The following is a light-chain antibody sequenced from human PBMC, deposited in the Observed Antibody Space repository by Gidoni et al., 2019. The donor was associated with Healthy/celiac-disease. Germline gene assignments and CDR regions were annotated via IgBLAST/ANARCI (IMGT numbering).Light chain of an antibody. J-gene: IGLJ3*02. CDR2: RNN. CDR3: AAWDDSLSVPVRV. CDR1: SSNIGSNY. V-gene: IGLV1-47*01. Sequence: QSVLTQPPSASGTPGQRVTISCSGSSSNIGSNYVYWYQQLPGTAPKLLIYRNNQRPSGVPDRFSGSKSGTSASLAISGLRSEDEADYYCAAWDDSLSVPVRVFGGGTKLTVL.